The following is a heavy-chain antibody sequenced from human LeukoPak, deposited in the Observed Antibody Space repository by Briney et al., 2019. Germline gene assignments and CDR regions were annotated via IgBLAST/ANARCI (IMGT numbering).Heavy chain of an antibody. J-gene: IGHJ6*02. Sequence: GGSLRLSCAASGFTFSSYWMSWVRQAPGKGLEWVANLKQDGSEKYYVDSVKGRFTISRDNAKNSLYLQMNSLRAEDTAVYYCARGAVGYSYGYYYGMDVWGQGTTVTVSS. V-gene: IGHV3-7*01. D-gene: IGHD5-18*01. CDR1: GFTFSSYW. CDR3: ARGAVGYSYGYYYGMDV. CDR2: LKQDGSEK.